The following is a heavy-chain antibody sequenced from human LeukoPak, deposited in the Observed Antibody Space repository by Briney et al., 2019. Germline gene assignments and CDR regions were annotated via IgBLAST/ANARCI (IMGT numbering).Heavy chain of an antibody. Sequence: PSETLSLTCAVYGGSFSGYCWSWIRQPPGKGLEWIGEINHSGSTNYNPSLKSRVTISVDTSKNQFSLKLSSVTAADTAVYYCARKVGTTGTTPVFFDYWGQGTLVTVSS. V-gene: IGHV4-34*01. J-gene: IGHJ4*02. CDR2: INHSGST. D-gene: IGHD1-1*01. CDR1: GGSFSGYC. CDR3: ARKVGTTGTTPVFFDY.